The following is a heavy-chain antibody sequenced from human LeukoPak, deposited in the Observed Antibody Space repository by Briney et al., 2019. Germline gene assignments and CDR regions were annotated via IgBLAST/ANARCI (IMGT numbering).Heavy chain of an antibody. CDR3: ARRITIFGVAGGDTFDI. CDR1: GGSISSSSYY. V-gene: IGHV4-39*01. CDR2: TYYSGST. Sequence: PSETLSLTCSVSGGSISSSSYYWGWIRQPPGKGLEWIGSTYYSGSTYYNPSLKSRVTISVDTSKNQFSLKLSSVTAADTAVYFCARRITIFGVAGGDTFDIWGQGTMVTVSS. D-gene: IGHD3-3*01. J-gene: IGHJ3*02.